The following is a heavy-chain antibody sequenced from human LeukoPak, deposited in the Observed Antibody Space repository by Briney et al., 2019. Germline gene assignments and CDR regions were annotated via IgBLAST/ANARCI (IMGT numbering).Heavy chain of an antibody. D-gene: IGHD3-10*02. CDR3: AKELDTMFFDY. J-gene: IGHJ4*02. V-gene: IGHV3-43*01. CDR2: AGWAGGTT. CDR1: GFNFDRYT. Sequence: GGSLRLSCATSGFNFDRYTIHRVRQAPGKGLEWVSLAGWAGGTTFYSDSVRGRFTISRDSGRKSVYLQMNSLTTDDTAFYFCAKELDTMFFDYWGQGALVTVSS.